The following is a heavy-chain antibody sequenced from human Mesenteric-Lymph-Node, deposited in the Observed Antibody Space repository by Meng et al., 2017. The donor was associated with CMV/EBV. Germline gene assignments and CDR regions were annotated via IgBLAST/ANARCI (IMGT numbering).Heavy chain of an antibody. J-gene: IGHJ4*02. CDR2: ISGTSGTP. CDR3: ARADYDSY. Sequence: GESLKISCAASGFMFNMYAMNWVRQAPGKGLEWVAGISGTSGTPYYADSVKGRFTISRDNAKNTLYLQMNNLRAEDTAVYYCARADYDSYWGQGTLVTVSS. V-gene: IGHV3-23*01. CDR1: GFMFNMYA. D-gene: IGHD3-3*01.